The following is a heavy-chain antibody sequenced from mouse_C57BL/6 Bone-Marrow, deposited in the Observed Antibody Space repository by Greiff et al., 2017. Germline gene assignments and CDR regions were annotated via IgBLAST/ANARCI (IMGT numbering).Heavy chain of an antibody. CDR3: ARNWYGSSPAWFAY. D-gene: IGHD1-1*01. V-gene: IGHV2-2*01. CDR2: IWSGGST. CDR1: GFSLTSYG. J-gene: IGHJ3*01. Sequence: VQLQLSGPGLVQPSQSLSITYTVSGFSLTSYGVHWVRQSPGKGLEWLGVIWSGGSTDYNAAFISRLSISKDNSKSQVFFKMNSLQADDTAIYYCARNWYGSSPAWFAYWGQGTLVTVSA.